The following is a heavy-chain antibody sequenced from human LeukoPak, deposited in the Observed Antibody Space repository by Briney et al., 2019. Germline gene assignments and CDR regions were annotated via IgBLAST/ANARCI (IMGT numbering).Heavy chain of an antibody. Sequence: PGGSLRLSCAASGFTFSSYRMKGLREAPGKGLEGVSSIISSSSYIYYADSVKGRFTISRDNAKNSLYLQMHSPRAEDTAVYYCARGTTALMDVWGKGTTVTVSS. V-gene: IGHV3-21*01. CDR3: ARGTTALMDV. J-gene: IGHJ6*03. CDR2: IISSSSYI. D-gene: IGHD2-21*02. CDR1: GFTFSSYR.